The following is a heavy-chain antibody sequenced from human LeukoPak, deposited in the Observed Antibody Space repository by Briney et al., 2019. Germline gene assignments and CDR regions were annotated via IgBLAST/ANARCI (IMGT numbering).Heavy chain of an antibody. CDR2: ISSSSSYI. CDR1: GFTFSSYS. V-gene: IGHV3-21*01. CDR3: AREDRGWYGFDY. J-gene: IGHJ4*02. Sequence: GGSLRLSCAASGFTFSSYSMNWVRQAPRKGLEWVSSISSSSSYIYYADSVKGRFTISRDNAKNSLYLQMNSLRAEDTAVYYCAREDRGWYGFDYWGQGTLVTVSS. D-gene: IGHD6-19*01.